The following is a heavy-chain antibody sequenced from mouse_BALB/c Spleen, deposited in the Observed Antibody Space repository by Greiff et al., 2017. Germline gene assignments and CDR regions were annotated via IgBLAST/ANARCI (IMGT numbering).Heavy chain of an antibody. J-gene: IGHJ3*01. CDR2: IAPGSGST. D-gene: IGHD2-1*01. CDR3: ASYDLLWYRDWFAY. V-gene: IGHV1S41*01. CDR1: GYTFTSYW. Sequence: DLVKPGASVKLSCKASGYTFTSYWINWIKQRPGQGLEWIGRIAPGSGSTYYNEMFKGKATLTVDTSSITAYIQLSSLSSEDSAVYFCASYDLLWYRDWFAYWGQGTLVTVSA.